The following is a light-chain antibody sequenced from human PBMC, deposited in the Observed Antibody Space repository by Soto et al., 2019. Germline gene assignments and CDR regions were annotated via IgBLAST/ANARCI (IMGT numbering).Light chain of an antibody. J-gene: IGKJ2*01. CDR2: DSS. V-gene: IGKV3D-20*01. Sequence: IVLTQSPATLSLAPGERATLSCGASQRVSSSYLAWSQQKPGLAPRLLIYDSSIRATGIPDRFSGSGSGTDFTLTISRLEPEDFAVYYCQQYGSSPYTFGQGTKLEIK. CDR1: QRVSSSY. CDR3: QQYGSSPYT.